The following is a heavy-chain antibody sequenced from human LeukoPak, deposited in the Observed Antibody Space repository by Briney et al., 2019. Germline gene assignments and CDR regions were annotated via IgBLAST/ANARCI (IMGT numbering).Heavy chain of an antibody. J-gene: IGHJ3*02. Sequence: PGRSLRLSCAASGFTFSRYGMHWGREAPGKGLEWVAIIWYDGSNKYYADSVKGRFTISRDNSKNTLYLQMNSLRAEDTAVYYCARDMATINYAFDIWGQGTMVTVSS. CDR1: GFTFSRYG. CDR2: IWYDGSNK. CDR3: ARDMATINYAFDI. V-gene: IGHV3-33*01. D-gene: IGHD5-24*01.